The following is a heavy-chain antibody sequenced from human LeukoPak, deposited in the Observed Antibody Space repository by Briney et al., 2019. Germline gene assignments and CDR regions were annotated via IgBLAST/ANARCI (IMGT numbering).Heavy chain of an antibody. J-gene: IGHJ4*02. CDR3: ARGRLGYCSGGSCPLGYFDY. CDR1: GGSFSGYY. D-gene: IGHD2-15*01. CDR2: INHSGST. V-gene: IGHV4-34*01. Sequence: SETLSLTCAVYGGSFSGYYWSWIRQPPGKGLEWIGEINHSGSTNYNPSLKSRVTISVDTSKNQFSLKLSSVTAADTAVYYWARGRLGYCSGGSCPLGYFDYWGQGTLVTVSS.